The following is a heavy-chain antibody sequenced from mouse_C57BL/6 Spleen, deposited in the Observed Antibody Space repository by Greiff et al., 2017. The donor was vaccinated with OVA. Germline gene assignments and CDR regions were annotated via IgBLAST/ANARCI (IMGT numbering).Heavy chain of an antibody. J-gene: IGHJ4*01. V-gene: IGHV1-53*01. CDR2: INPSNGGT. Sequence: VKLVESGPELVKPGASVKISCKASGYAFSSSWMNWVKQRPGQGLEWIGNINPSNGGTNYNEKFKSKATLTVDKSSSTAYMQLSSLTSEDSAVYYCAREDYGKEMDYWGQGTSVTVSS. CDR1: GYAFSSSW. CDR3: AREDYGKEMDY. D-gene: IGHD1-1*01.